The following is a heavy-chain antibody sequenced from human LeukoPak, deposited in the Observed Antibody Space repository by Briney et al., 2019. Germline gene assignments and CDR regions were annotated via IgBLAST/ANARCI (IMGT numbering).Heavy chain of an antibody. CDR2: ISGSGGST. CDR1: GFTFGDYA. V-gene: IGHV3-23*01. D-gene: IGHD4-23*01. CDR3: AKGEFAEDYGGSDY. J-gene: IGHJ4*02. Sequence: GGSLRLSCTASGFTFGDYAMGWVRQAPGKGLEWVSAISGSGGSTYYADSVKGRFTISRDNSKNTLYLQMNSLRAEDTAVYYCAKGEFAEDYGGSDYWGQGTLVTVSS.